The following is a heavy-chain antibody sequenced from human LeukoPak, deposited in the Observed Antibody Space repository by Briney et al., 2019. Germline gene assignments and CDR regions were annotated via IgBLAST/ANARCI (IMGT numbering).Heavy chain of an antibody. CDR1: GGSISSYY. CDR3: ARHRGYSYGYYGGNPLDY. V-gene: IGHV4-34*01. D-gene: IGHD5-18*01. Sequence: SETLSLTCTVSGGSISSYYWSWIRQPPGKGLEWIGEINHSRSTNYTPSLKSRVTISVDTSKKQFSLKLSSVTAADTAVYYCARHRGYSYGYYGGNPLDYWGQGTLVTVSS. CDR2: INHSRST. J-gene: IGHJ4*02.